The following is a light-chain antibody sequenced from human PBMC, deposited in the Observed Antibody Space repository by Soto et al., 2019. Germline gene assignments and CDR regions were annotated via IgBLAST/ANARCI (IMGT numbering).Light chain of an antibody. V-gene: IGLV4-69*01. J-gene: IGLJ3*02. Sequence: QSVLTQSPSASASLGASVKLTCTLSSGHSNNAIAWHQQKPERGPRYLMGLNSDGSHSKGDGIPDRFSGSSSGAERYLTISSLQSEDEADYYCQTWGAGIRVFGGGTKLTVL. CDR1: SGHSNNA. CDR2: LNSDGSH. CDR3: QTWGAGIRV.